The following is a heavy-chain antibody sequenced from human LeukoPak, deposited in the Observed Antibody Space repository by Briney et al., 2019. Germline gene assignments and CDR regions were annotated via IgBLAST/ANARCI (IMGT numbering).Heavy chain of an antibody. Sequence: PGGSLRLSCAASGLTITTYWMSWVRRAPGKGLEWVAHMNLDGSAKYYVGFVKGRFINPRDNAKSSLYLQMDSLRAEDTAVYYCATGWAAHDYWGQGTLVTVSS. CDR1: GLTITTYW. J-gene: IGHJ4*02. CDR3: ATGWAAHDY. V-gene: IGHV3-7*01. CDR2: MNLDGSAK. D-gene: IGHD1-26*01.